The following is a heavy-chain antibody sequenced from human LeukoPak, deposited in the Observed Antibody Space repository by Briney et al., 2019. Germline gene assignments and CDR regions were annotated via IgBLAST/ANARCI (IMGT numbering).Heavy chain of an antibody. CDR1: GFTFSSYG. Sequence: GGSLRLSCAASGFTFSSYGMHWVRQAPGKGLEWVAVISYDGSNKYYADSVKGRFTISRDNSKNTLYLQMNSLRAEDTAVYYCAPSPHLDSSGFGPSGFDPWGQGTLVTVSS. CDR2: ISYDGSNK. CDR3: APSPHLDSSGFGPSGFDP. D-gene: IGHD6-19*01. J-gene: IGHJ5*02. V-gene: IGHV3-30*03.